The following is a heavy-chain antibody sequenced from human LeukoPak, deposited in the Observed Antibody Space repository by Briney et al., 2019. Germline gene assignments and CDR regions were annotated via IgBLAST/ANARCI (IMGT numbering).Heavy chain of an antibody. CDR2: INPNSGGT. CDR1: GYTFTGYY. J-gene: IGHJ4*02. V-gene: IGHV1-2*02. Sequence: GASVKVSCKASGYTFTGYYMHWVRQAPGQGLEWMGWINPNSGGTKYAQKFQGRVTMTRDTSISTAYMELSSLTSDDTAVFYCARGRSEGGTIDYWGQGTLVTVSS. D-gene: IGHD3-10*01. CDR3: ARGRSEGGTIDY.